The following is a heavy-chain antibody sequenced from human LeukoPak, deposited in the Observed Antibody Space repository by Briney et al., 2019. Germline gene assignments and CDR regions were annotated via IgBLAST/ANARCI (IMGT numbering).Heavy chain of an antibody. CDR2: ITRKPYGEAT. CDR1: GFSFRDHS. J-gene: IGHJ4*02. V-gene: IGHV3-49*04. D-gene: IGHD3/OR15-3a*01. CDR3: VRHDGMILPV. Sequence: GGSLRLSCTGSGFSFRDHSMSRVRQPPGKGLEWVGFITRKPYGEATHYAASVSGRFTFSRDDSKSVAYLQMNRLKTEDTAVYYCVRHDGMILPVWGQGTLVTVSS.